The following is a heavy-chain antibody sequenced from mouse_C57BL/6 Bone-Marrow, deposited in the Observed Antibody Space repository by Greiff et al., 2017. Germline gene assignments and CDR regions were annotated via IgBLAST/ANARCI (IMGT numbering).Heavy chain of an antibody. D-gene: IGHD1-1*01. CDR3: ARDGYYGSSKGYFDV. J-gene: IGHJ1*03. CDR1: GYSFTGYF. CDR2: INPYNGDT. Sequence: EVQLQQSGPELVKPGDSVKISCKASGYSFTGYFMNWVMQSHGKSLEWIGRINPYNGDTFYNQKFQGKATLTVDKSSSTAHMELRSLTSEDSAVYYCARDGYYGSSKGYFDVWGTGTTVTVSS. V-gene: IGHV1-20*01.